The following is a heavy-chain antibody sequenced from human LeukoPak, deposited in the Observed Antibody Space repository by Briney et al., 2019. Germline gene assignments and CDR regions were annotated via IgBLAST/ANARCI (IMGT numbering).Heavy chain of an antibody. CDR3: AKDRMDDFGDYVIDY. D-gene: IGHD4-17*01. CDR2: IDRSGVT. CDR1: GFTVHSNY. V-gene: IGHV3-66*03. Sequence: GGSLRLSCAASGFTVHSNYMSWVRQAPGKGLEWVAVIDRSGVTHYADSVKGRFTISRDNSKNTLFLQMNSLRAEDTALYFCAKDRMDDFGDYVIDYWGQGTLVTVSS. J-gene: IGHJ4*02.